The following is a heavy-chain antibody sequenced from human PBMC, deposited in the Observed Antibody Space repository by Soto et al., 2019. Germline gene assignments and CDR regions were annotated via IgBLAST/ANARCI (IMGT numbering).Heavy chain of an antibody. Sequence: ASVKVSCKASGYTFTSYAMHWVRQAPGQRLEWMGWINAGNGNTKYSQKFQGRVTITRDTSASTAYMELSSLRSEDTAVYYCARGSGKSNLFDPWGQGTLVTVSS. J-gene: IGHJ5*02. D-gene: IGHD1-1*01. CDR2: INAGNGNT. CDR3: ARGSGKSNLFDP. V-gene: IGHV1-3*01. CDR1: GYTFTSYA.